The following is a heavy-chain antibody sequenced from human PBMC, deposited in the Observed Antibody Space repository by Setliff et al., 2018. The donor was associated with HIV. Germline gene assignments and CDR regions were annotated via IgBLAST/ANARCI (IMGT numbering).Heavy chain of an antibody. CDR3: TRHAPGSDYGDAYYFDY. D-gene: IGHD4-17*01. CDR2: MYHSGTA. J-gene: IGHJ4*02. Sequence: LSLTCTVSGYSISSGYYWGWIRQPPGKGLEWIGSMYHSGTAFHNPSLKSRVTISVDTSKKRFSLKLSSVTAADTAVYYCTRHAPGSDYGDAYYFDYWGQGRLVTSPQ. CDR1: GYSISSGYY. V-gene: IGHV4-38-2*02.